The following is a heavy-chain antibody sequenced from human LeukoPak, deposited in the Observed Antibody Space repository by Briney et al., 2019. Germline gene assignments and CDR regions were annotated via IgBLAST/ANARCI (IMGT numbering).Heavy chain of an antibody. CDR1: GYTFTSYY. Sequence: EASVKVSCKASGYTFTSYYMHWVRQAPGQGLEWMGWINTNTGNPTYAQGFTGRFVFSLDTSVSTAYLQISSLKTEDTAVYYCARDRTLFDYWGQGTLVTVSS. CDR2: INTNTGNP. V-gene: IGHV7-4-1*02. CDR3: ARDRTLFDY. D-gene: IGHD1-14*01. J-gene: IGHJ4*02.